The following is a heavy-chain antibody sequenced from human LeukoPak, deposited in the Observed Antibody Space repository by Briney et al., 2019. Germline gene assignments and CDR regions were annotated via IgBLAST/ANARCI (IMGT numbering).Heavy chain of an antibody. CDR3: AREVRCSTSRCYSLFTY. D-gene: IGHD2-2*02. CDR1: GGSISSYY. Sequence: SETLSLTCTVSGGSISSYYWSWIRQPAGKGLEWIGRIYSSGSTHHNPSLKSRVSMSVDISNNQFSLRLSSVTAADTAVYYCAREVRCSTSRCYSLFTYWGQRTLVSVS. J-gene: IGHJ4*01. V-gene: IGHV4-4*07. CDR2: IYSSGST.